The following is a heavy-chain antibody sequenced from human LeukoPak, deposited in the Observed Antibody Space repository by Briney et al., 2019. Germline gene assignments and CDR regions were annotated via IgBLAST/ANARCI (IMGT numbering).Heavy chain of an antibody. V-gene: IGHV4-59*01. Sequence: SETLSLTCTVSGVSISSYYWSWIRQPPGKGLEWIGYIYYSGSTNYNPSLKSRVTISVDTSKNQFSLKLSSVTAADTAVYYCARAFYYYGMDVWGQGTTVTVSS. J-gene: IGHJ6*02. CDR3: ARAFYYYGMDV. CDR2: IYYSGST. CDR1: GVSISSYY.